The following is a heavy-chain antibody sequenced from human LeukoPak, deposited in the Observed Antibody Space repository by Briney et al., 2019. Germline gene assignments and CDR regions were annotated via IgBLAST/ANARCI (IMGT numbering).Heavy chain of an antibody. Sequence: SETLSLTCAVSGDSVSSDGYSWSWIRQPPGKGLEWIGYIYHGGSTYYNPSLKSRVTISIDRSKNRFSLRLNSVTAADTAVYYCATRGIGVGWFDPWGQGTLVTVSS. D-gene: IGHD2-21*01. CDR2: IYHGGST. V-gene: IGHV4-30-2*01. CDR3: ATRGIGVGWFDP. J-gene: IGHJ5*02. CDR1: GDSVSSDGYS.